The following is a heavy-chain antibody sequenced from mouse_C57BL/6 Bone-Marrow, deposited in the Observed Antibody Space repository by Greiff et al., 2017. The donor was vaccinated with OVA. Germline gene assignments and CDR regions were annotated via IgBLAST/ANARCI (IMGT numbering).Heavy chain of an antibody. Sequence: QVQLQQSGAELVRPGASVTLSCKASGYTFTDYEMHWVQQTPVHGLEWIGAIDPETGGTAYNQKFKGKAILTADKSSSTAYMELRILTSEDSAVYYCTRGYSNYYAMDYWGQGTSVTVSS. CDR3: TRGYSNYYAMDY. D-gene: IGHD2-5*01. V-gene: IGHV1-15*01. J-gene: IGHJ4*01. CDR1: GYTFTDYE. CDR2: IDPETGGT.